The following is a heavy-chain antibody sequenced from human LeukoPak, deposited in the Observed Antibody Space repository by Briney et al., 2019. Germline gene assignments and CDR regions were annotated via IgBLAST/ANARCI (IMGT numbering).Heavy chain of an antibody. CDR2: INPNSGGT. V-gene: IGHV1-2*02. Sequence: ASVKVSCKASGYTFTGYYMHWVRQAPGQGLEWMGWINPNSGGTNYAQKFQGRVTITRDTSISTAYMELSRLRSDDTAVYYCARDWEWELLGGFDPWGQGTLVTVSS. CDR3: ARDWEWELLGGFDP. CDR1: GYTFTGYY. J-gene: IGHJ5*02. D-gene: IGHD1-26*01.